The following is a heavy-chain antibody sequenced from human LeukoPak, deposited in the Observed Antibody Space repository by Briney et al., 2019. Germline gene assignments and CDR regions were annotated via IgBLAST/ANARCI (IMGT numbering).Heavy chain of an antibody. J-gene: IGHJ5*02. Sequence: SQTLSLTCTVSGGSISSGGYYWSWIHQHPGKGLEWIGYIYYSGSTYYNPSLKSRVTISVDTSKNQFSLKLSSVTAADTAVYYCARVDYDSSGYHNWFDPWGQGTLVTVSS. D-gene: IGHD3-22*01. CDR3: ARVDYDSSGYHNWFDP. V-gene: IGHV4-31*03. CDR2: IYYSGST. CDR1: GGSISSGGYY.